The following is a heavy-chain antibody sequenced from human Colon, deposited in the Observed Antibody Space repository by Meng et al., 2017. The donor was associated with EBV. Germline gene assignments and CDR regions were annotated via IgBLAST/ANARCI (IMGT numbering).Heavy chain of an antibody. J-gene: IGHJ4*02. D-gene: IGHD2-2*01. CDR1: VGPISTSAW. CDR2: IYRGGGT. CDR3: ARVRVIPAAVGFDY. V-gene: IGHV4-4*02. Sequence: QGAGPGLVEPAGTLSLTFPVSVGPISTSAWWSLVRQPPGKGLEWIGEIYRGGGTNYNPSFKSRVTISVDTSNNHFSLKLSYVTAADTAVYYCARVRVIPAAVGFDYWGQGTLVTVSS.